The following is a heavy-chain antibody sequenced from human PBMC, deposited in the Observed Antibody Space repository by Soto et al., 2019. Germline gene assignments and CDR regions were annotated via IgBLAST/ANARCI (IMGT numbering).Heavy chain of an antibody. Sequence: VESGGGLVQPGRSLRLSCAASGFTFGDYAMHWVRLIPGKGLEWVSGINWNSGNIDYVDSVKGRFTISRDNPKNSLYLQMDNLRPEDTAIYHCAKDLYFGSGRYTLFDYWGQGTLVTVSS. CDR2: INWNSGNI. CDR3: AKDLYFGSGRYTLFDY. D-gene: IGHD6-19*01. J-gene: IGHJ4*02. CDR1: GFTFGDYA. V-gene: IGHV3-9*01.